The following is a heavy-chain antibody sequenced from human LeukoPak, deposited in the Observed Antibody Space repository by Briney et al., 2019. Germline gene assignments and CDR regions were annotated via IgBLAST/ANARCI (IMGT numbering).Heavy chain of an antibody. CDR3: ATVPQYYYDSSGFNFDY. J-gene: IGHJ4*02. D-gene: IGHD3-22*01. CDR1: GGTFSSYA. V-gene: IGHV1-69*04. Sequence: ASVKVSCKASGGTFSSYAISWVRQAPGQGLEWMGRIIPILGIANYAQKFQGRVTITADKSTSTAYMELSSLRSEDTAVYYCATVPQYYYDSSGFNFDYWGQGTLVTVSS. CDR2: IIPILGIA.